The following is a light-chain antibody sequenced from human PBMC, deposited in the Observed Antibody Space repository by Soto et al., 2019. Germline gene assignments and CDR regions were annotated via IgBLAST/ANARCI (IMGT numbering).Light chain of an antibody. V-gene: IGLV2-14*01. Sequence: QSALTQPASVSGSPGQSITISCTGTSSDVGGYNYVSWYQQHPGKAPKLMIYDVSNRPSGVSNRFSGSKSGNTASLTISGLQAEDEAYYYCSSYTSSLGYVVFGGGTKLTVL. CDR3: SSYTSSLGYVV. J-gene: IGLJ2*01. CDR1: SSDVGGYNY. CDR2: DVS.